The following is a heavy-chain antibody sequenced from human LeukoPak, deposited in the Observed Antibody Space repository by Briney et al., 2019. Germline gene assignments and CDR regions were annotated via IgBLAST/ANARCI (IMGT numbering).Heavy chain of an antibody. J-gene: IGHJ1*01. Sequence: GGSLRLSCAASGFTFSTYWMHWVRQAPGKGLVWVSRIKSDGSTSYADSVKGRFTISRDNAKNTVSLQMNSLRPEDTGVYYCARAPSEIGGYYPEYFRHWGQGTLVTVSS. CDR1: GFTFSTYW. V-gene: IGHV3-74*01. CDR3: ARAPSEIGGYYPEYFRH. CDR2: IKSDGST. D-gene: IGHD3-22*01.